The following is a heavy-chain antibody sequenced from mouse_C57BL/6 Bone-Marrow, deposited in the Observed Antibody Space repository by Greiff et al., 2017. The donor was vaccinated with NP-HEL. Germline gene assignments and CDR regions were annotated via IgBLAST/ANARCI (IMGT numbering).Heavy chain of an antibody. CDR1: GFTFSDYY. V-gene: IGHV5-12*01. J-gene: IGHJ3*01. Sequence: EVQVVESGGGLVQPGGSLKLSCAASGFTFSDYYMYWVRQTPEKRLEWVAYISNGGGSTYYPDTVKGRFTISRDNAKNTLYLQMSRLKSEDTAMYYCARHGFAYWGQGTLVTVSA. CDR3: ARHGFAY. CDR2: ISNGGGST.